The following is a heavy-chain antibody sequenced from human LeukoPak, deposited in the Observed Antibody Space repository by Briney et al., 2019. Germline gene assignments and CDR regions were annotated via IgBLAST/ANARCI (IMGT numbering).Heavy chain of an antibody. Sequence: SGTLSLTCAVYGGSFSGYYWSWIRQPPGKGLEWIGEINHSGSTNYNPSLKSRVTISVVTSKNQFSLKLSSVTAADTAVYYCARAGYGDFNWFDPWGQGTLVTVSS. D-gene: IGHD4-17*01. CDR2: INHSGST. CDR1: GGSFSGYY. CDR3: ARAGYGDFNWFDP. J-gene: IGHJ5*02. V-gene: IGHV4-34*01.